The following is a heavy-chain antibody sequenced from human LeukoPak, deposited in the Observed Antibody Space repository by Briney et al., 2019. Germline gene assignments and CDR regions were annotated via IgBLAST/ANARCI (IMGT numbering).Heavy chain of an antibody. V-gene: IGHV3-48*01. CDR2: ITTSSSTI. CDR3: ARGLDSTGYYDYFDY. D-gene: IGHD3-22*01. Sequence: GGSLRLSCVASGFTFSTYSMNWVRQAPGKGLEWLAYITTSSSTIYYAKSVKGRFTIARDDAKNSLYLQMNSLRAEDTALYYCARGLDSTGYYDYFDYWGQGTLVTVSS. CDR1: GFTFSTYS. J-gene: IGHJ4*02.